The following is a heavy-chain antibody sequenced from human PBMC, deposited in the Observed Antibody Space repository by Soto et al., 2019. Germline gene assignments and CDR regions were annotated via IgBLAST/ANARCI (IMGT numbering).Heavy chain of an antibody. CDR3: VRDSLTRYASGWSGPDGFDI. Sequence: PSETLSRTCTVSGGSITNYYWSWIRQPAGKELEWIGNSYSTGSTSYNPSLKSRVTMSVDTSKIQFSLRLSSVTAADTAVYYCVRDSLTRYASGWSGPDGFDIWDKGIMVSVSS. J-gene: IGHJ3*02. CDR1: GGSITNYY. D-gene: IGHD6-19*01. CDR2: SYSTGST. V-gene: IGHV4-4*07.